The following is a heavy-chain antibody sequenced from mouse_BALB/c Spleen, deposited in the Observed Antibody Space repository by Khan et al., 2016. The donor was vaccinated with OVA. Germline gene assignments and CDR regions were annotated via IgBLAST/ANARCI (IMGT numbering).Heavy chain of an antibody. CDR2: IYPGSVSG. CDR3: AREGVGNYGRYVDV. Sequence: QVRLQQSGPELVKPGASVKMSCKASGYTFTDYVISWVKQRPGQGLEWIGEIYPGSVSGYYHERFKGKATLTADKSSNTVYMQLTSLTSEDSTVYFCAREGVGNYGRYVDVWGAGTTVSVSS. J-gene: IGHJ1*01. D-gene: IGHD2-1*01. V-gene: IGHV1-77*01. CDR1: GYTFTDYV.